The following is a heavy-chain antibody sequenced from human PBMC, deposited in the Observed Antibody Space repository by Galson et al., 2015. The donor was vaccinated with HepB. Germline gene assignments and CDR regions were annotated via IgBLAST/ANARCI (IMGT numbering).Heavy chain of an antibody. V-gene: IGHV3-48*02. Sequence: SLRLSCAASGFTFSSYSMNWVRQAPGKGLEWVSYISSSSSTIYYADSVKGRFTISRDNAKNSLYLQMNSLRDEDTAVYYCARAFPSYYDFWSGYGDVWGKGTTVTVSS. CDR3: ARAFPSYYDFWSGYGDV. CDR2: ISSSSSTI. CDR1: GFTFSSYS. D-gene: IGHD3-3*01. J-gene: IGHJ6*04.